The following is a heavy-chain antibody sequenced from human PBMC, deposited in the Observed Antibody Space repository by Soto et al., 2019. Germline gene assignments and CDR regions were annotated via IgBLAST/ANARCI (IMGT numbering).Heavy chain of an antibody. D-gene: IGHD3-3*01. V-gene: IGHV1-46*01. Sequence: ASVKVSCKAPVDTFTSYNLNCVRPAPGQGLEWMGVINPHGGSTKYAQKFQGRITMTRDTSRSTVYMELSSLRSDDTAIYYCARSSGGNFGIIIEGSNWFDPWGQGNLVTVSS. J-gene: IGHJ5*02. CDR3: ARSSGGNFGIIIEGSNWFDP. CDR2: INPHGGST. CDR1: VDTFTSYN.